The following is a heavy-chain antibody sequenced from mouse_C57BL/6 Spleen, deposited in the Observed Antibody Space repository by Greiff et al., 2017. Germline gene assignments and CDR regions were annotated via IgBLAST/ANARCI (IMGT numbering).Heavy chain of an antibody. CDR2: IRTGGGT. V-gene: IGHV2-9-1*01. Sequence: QVQLKESGPGLVAPSQSLSITCTVSGFSLTSYAISWVRQPPGKGLEWIGEIRTGGGTNYNSAIKSRLSISKYNSKSQIILKMNILRTDDTARYYCARITTVVAPYFGVWGTGTTVTVSS. J-gene: IGHJ1*03. CDR3: ARITTVVAPYFGV. CDR1: GFSLTSYA. D-gene: IGHD1-1*01.